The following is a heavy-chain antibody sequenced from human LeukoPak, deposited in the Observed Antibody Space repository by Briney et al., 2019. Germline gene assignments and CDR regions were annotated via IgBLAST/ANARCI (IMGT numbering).Heavy chain of an antibody. J-gene: IGHJ4*02. CDR3: ARGGPTSRGYFDY. CDR1: GFIVSSNY. D-gene: IGHD1-26*01. V-gene: IGHV3-53*01. CDR2: IYSGGST. Sequence: GGSLRLSCAASGFIVSSNYMSWVRQAPGKGRAWVSVIYSGGSTYSADSVKGRFTISRDNSKNTLYLQMNSLRAEDTAVYYCARGGPTSRGYFDYWGQGTLVTVSS.